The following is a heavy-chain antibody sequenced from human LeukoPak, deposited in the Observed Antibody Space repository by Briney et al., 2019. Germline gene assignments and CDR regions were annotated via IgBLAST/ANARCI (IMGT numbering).Heavy chain of an antibody. Sequence: SETLSLTYTVSGDSFTSVTDYWAWIRQPPGKGLEWIASGDYSGGTYYNPSLESRVAISADMSKNQISLKLTSVTGADTAVYYCAGERGEEYSSGWYKTNYFYNWGQGIRVTVSS. V-gene: IGHV4-39*07. CDR3: AGERGEEYSSGWYKTNYFYN. CDR1: GDSFTSVTDY. CDR2: GDYSGGT. D-gene: IGHD6-19*01. J-gene: IGHJ4*02.